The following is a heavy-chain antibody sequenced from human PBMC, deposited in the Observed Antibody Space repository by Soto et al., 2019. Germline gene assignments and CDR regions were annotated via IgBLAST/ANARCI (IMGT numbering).Heavy chain of an antibody. CDR1: GGSTSSYY. CDR3: ARSWTWAFDI. Sequence: SETLSLTCTVSGGSTSSYYWSWIRQPPGKGLEWIGYIYYSGSTNYNPSLKSRVTISVDTSKNQFSLKLSSVTAADTAVYYCARSWTWAFDIWGQGTMVTVSS. V-gene: IGHV4-59*01. J-gene: IGHJ3*02. CDR2: IYYSGST.